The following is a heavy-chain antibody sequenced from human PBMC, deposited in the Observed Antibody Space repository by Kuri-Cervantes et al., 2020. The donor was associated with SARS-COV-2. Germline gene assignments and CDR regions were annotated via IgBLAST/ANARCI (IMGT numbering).Heavy chain of an antibody. CDR1: GGSISSSSYY. Sequence: SETLSLTCTVSGGSISSSSYYWGWIRQPPGKGLEWIGSIYHSGSTNYNPSLKSRVTISVDTSKNQFSLKLSSVTAADTAVYYCARFWEGYCSSTSCYTPRGFDYWGQGTLVTVSS. CDR2: IYHSGST. V-gene: IGHV4-39*07. CDR3: ARFWEGYCSSTSCYTPRGFDY. D-gene: IGHD2-2*02. J-gene: IGHJ4*02.